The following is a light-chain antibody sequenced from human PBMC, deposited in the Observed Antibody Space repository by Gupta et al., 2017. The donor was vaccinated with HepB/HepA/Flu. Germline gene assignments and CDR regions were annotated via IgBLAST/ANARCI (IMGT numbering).Light chain of an antibody. J-gene: IGLJ3*02. Sequence: QSALTQPDSVSGSPGQSITISCTGTSSDVGSYNLVSWYQQHPGKAPKLMIYEVTKRPSGVSNRFSGSKSGNTASLTISGLQAEDEADYYCCSYSVSSTWVFGGGTKLTVL. V-gene: IGLV2-23*02. CDR2: EVT. CDR1: SSDVGSYNL. CDR3: CSYSVSSTWV.